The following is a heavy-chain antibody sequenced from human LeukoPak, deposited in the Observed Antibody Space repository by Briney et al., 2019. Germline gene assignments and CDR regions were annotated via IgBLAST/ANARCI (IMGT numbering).Heavy chain of an antibody. J-gene: IGHJ5*02. CDR2: ISGSGGST. CDR1: GFTFSSYA. Sequence: GGSLRLSCAASGFTFSSYAMSWVRQAPGKGLEWVSAISGSGGSTYYADSVKGRFTISRDNSKDTLYLQMNSLRAEDTAVYYCAKVPPSWNLRFNWFDPWGQGTLVTVSS. CDR3: AKVPPSWNLRFNWFDP. D-gene: IGHD3-3*01. V-gene: IGHV3-23*01.